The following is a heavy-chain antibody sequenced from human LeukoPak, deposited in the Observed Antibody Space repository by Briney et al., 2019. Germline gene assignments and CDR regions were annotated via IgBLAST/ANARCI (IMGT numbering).Heavy chain of an antibody. CDR2: IIPIFGTA. Sequence: SVKVSCKASGGTFSSYAISWVRQAPGQGLEWMGGIIPIFGTANYAQKFQGRVTITADKSTGTAYMELSSLRSEDTAVYYCARDPGGTAMVTVDYWGQGTLVTVSS. CDR3: ARDPGGTAMVTVDY. J-gene: IGHJ4*02. V-gene: IGHV1-69*06. D-gene: IGHD5-18*01. CDR1: GGTFSSYA.